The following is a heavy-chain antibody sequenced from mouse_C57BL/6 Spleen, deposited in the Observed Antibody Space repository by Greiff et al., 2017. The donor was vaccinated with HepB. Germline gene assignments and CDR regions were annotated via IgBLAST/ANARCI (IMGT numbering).Heavy chain of an antibody. V-gene: IGHV1-50*01. CDR3: ASYGRGFAY. Sequence: VQLQQPGAELVKPGASVKLSCKASGYTFTSYWMQWVKQRPGQGLEWIGEIDPSDSYTNYNQKFKGKATLTVDTSSSTAYMQLSSLTSEDSAVYYCASYGRGFAYWGQGTLVTVSA. J-gene: IGHJ3*01. CDR2: IDPSDSYT. CDR1: GYTFTSYW. D-gene: IGHD1-1*01.